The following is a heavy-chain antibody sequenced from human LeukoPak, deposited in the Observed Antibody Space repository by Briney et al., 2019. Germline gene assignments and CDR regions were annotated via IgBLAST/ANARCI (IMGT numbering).Heavy chain of an antibody. J-gene: IGHJ4*02. D-gene: IGHD3-22*01. CDR1: GFTFSSYA. CDR3: TSHYYYDSSGYFPDY. CDR2: ISGSGGST. V-gene: IGHV3-23*01. Sequence: PGGSLRLSCAASGFTFSSYAMSWVRQAPGKGLEWVSAISGSGGSTYYADSVKGRFTISRDNSKNTLYLQMNSLKTEDTAVYYCTSHYYYDSSGYFPDYWGQGTLVTVSS.